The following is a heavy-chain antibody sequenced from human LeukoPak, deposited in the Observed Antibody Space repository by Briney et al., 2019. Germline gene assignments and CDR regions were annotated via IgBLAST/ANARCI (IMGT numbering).Heavy chain of an antibody. V-gene: IGHV4-30-2*01. CDR3: ARGLKQWLVPYYFDY. CDR1: GGSISSGDYY. D-gene: IGHD6-19*01. CDR2: IYHSGST. J-gene: IGHJ4*02. Sequence: SETLSLTCTVSGGSISSGDYYWSWIRQPPGKGLEWIGYIYHSGSTYYNPSLKSRVTISVDRSKNQFSLKLSSVTAADTAVYYCARGLKQWLVPYYFDYWGQGTLVTVSS.